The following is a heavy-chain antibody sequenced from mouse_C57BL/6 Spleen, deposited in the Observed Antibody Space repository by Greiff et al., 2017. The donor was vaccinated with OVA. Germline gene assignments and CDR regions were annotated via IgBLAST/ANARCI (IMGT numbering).Heavy chain of an antibody. CDR2: IYPGSGST. CDR3: ARYYYGSGTWYFDV. V-gene: IGHV1-55*01. CDR1: GYTFTSYW. Sequence: QVQLQQPGAELVKPGASVKMSCKASGYTFTSYWITWVKQRPGQGLEWIGDIYPGSGSTNYNEKFKSKATLTVDTSSSTAYMQLSSLTSEDSAVYYCARYYYGSGTWYFDVWGTGTTVTVSS. J-gene: IGHJ1*03. D-gene: IGHD1-1*01.